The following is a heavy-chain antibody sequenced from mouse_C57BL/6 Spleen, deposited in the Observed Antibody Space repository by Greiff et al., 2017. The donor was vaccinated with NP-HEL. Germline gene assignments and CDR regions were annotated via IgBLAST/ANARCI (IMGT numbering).Heavy chain of an antibody. J-gene: IGHJ2*01. Sequence: VQGVESGPELVKPGASVKISCKASGYSFTSYYIHWVKQRPGQGLEWIGWIYPGSGNTKYNEKFKGKATLTADTSSSTAYMQLSSLTSEDSAVYYCARSSLLRDYFDYWGQGTTLTVSS. CDR1: GYSFTSYY. V-gene: IGHV1-66*01. CDR3: ARSSLLRDYFDY. CDR2: IYPGSGNT. D-gene: IGHD1-2*01.